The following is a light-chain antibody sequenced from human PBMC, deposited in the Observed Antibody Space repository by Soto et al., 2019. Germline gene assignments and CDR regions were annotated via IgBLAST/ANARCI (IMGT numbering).Light chain of an antibody. CDR2: DGS. Sequence: LNQPQSVTVATAQTGARSPCGENNIGSKTVHWYQQKPGQAPVLAVYDGSDRPSGIPERFSGSNSGNTANLTISRVEAGDESYYYSPVSDLCTVHPYVF. CDR3: PVSDLCTVHPYV. J-gene: IGLJ1*01. CDR1: NIGSKT. V-gene: IGLV3-21*02.